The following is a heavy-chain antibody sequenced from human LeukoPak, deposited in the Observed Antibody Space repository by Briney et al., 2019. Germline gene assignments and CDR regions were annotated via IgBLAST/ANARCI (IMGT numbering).Heavy chain of an antibody. V-gene: IGHV4-59*02. CDR3: ARAPIPYDRSRTDYRFDP. J-gene: IGHJ5*02. CDR1: GGSVSSYY. CDR2: LSHSGSS. Sequence: SETLSLTCTVSGGSVSSYYWSWIRRPPGRGLEWIAYLSHSGSSDSNPSLTSRVTISLDTSKNQFSLKLTSVTAADTAVYYCARAPIPYDRSRTDYRFDPWGQGTLVTVAS. D-gene: IGHD3-16*01.